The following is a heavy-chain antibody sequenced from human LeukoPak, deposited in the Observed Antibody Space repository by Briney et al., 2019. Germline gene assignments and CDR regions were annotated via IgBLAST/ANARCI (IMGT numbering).Heavy chain of an antibody. CDR3: ARVRVDIIRGARYCMDD. CDR2: SNQSGNT. D-gene: IGHD3-10*01. J-gene: IGHJ6*04. CDR1: GESFSGFF. V-gene: IGHV4-34*01. Sequence: SETLSLTCAVYGESFSGFFWSWIRQSPGKGLEWIAESNQSGNTNYKASLKSRASISVDTSKSQFYLRVSSVTAEDTAVYYCARVRVDIIRGARYCMDDWSKGTPVTVSS.